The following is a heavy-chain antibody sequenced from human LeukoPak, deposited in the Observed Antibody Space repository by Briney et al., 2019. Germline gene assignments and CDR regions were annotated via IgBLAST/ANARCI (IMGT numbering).Heavy chain of an antibody. D-gene: IGHD4-17*01. CDR1: GFTFSGYS. CDR3: ARDSTLTHAWSGYGFDV. V-gene: IGHV3-48*02. Sequence: GSLRLSCAASGFTFSGYSMNWVRQAPGKGLEWVSYISSSSSTTYYADSVQGRFTISRDNAKNSLYLQMDSLRDGDTAGYYCARDSTLTHAWSGYGFDVWGQGTMVTVSS. J-gene: IGHJ3*01. CDR2: ISSSSSTT.